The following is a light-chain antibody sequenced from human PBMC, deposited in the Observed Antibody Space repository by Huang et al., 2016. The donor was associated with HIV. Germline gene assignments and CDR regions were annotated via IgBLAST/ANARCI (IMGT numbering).Light chain of an antibody. CDR1: QSVSSN. J-gene: IGKJ2*01. CDR2: GAS. V-gene: IGKV3-15*01. CDR3: QQYNNWQYT. Sequence: EIVMTQSPATLSVSPGERATLSCRASQSVSSNLAWYQQKPGQAPRLLLYGASTRATVIPARFSGSGSGTEFTLTISSLQSEDFAVYYCQQYNNWQYTFGQGTKLEIK.